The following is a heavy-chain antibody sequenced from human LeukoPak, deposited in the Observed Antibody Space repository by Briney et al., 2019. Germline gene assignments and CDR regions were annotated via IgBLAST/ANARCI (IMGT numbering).Heavy chain of an antibody. D-gene: IGHD3-10*01. V-gene: IGHV1-2*02. CDR3: ARAGTMVRGVIRSWFDP. CDR1: GYTFTGYY. Sequence: ASVKVSCKASGYTFTGYYMHWVRQAPGQGLEWMGWINPNSGGTNYAQKFQGRVTMTRDTSISTAYMELSRLRSDDTAVYYCARAGTMVRGVIRSWFDPWGQGTLATVSS. CDR2: INPNSGGT. J-gene: IGHJ5*02.